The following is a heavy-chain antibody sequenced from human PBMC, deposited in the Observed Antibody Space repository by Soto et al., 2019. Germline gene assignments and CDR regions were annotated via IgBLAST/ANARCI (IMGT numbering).Heavy chain of an antibody. CDR1: GGSFNAYY. J-gene: IGHJ5*02. D-gene: IGHD2-21*01. CDR3: ARVVVGPTNWFDP. V-gene: IGHV4-34*01. Sequence: SETLSLTCAVYGGSFNAYYWSWIRQPPGKGLEWIGEINHSGNTNYNSALKSRVTISVDTPKDQFSLNLTSVTAADTAVYYCARVVVGPTNWFDPWGQGTLVTVSS. CDR2: INHSGNT.